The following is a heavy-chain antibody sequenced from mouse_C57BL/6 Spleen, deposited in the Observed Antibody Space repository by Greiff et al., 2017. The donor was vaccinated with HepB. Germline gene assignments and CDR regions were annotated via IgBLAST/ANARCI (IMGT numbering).Heavy chain of an antibody. D-gene: IGHD1-1*02. V-gene: IGHV1-82*01. CDR1: GYEFSSSW. CDR2: IYPGDGDT. J-gene: IGHJ4*01. CDR3: ASCGWFGYYYAMDY. Sequence: VQLQQSGPELVKPGASVKISCKASGYEFSSSWMNWVKQRPGKGLEWIGRIYPGDGDTNYNGKCKGKATLTADKSSSTAYMQLSSLTSEDSAFYCFASCGWFGYYYAMDYWGQGTSVTVSS.